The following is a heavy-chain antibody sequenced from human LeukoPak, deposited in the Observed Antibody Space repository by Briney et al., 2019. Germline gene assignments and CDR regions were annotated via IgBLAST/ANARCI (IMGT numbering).Heavy chain of an antibody. CDR1: GYTFTGYY. CDR2: INPNSGGT. J-gene: IGHJ5*02. V-gene: IGHV1-2*02. CDR3: ARDEGYYRGFDP. Sequence: ASVKVSCKASGYTFTGYYMHWARQAPGQGLEWMGWINPNSGGTNYAQKFQGRVTMTRDTSISTAYMELSRLRSDDTAVYYCARDEGYYRGFDPWGQGTLVTVSS. D-gene: IGHD3-3*01.